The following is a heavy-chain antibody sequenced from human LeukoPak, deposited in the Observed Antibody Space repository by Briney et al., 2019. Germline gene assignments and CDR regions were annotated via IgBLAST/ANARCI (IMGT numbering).Heavy chain of an antibody. CDR1: GGSVSSSSYY. D-gene: IGHD3-10*01. CDR2: IFYSETT. Sequence: PSETLSLTCTVSGGSVSSSSYYWGWIRQPPGKGLEWIGSIFYSETTYYSPSLKSRITISVDTSKNQFSLKLSSVTAADTAVYYCARVPTMVRGANRIDYWGQGTLVTVSS. V-gene: IGHV4-39*01. CDR3: ARVPTMVRGANRIDY. J-gene: IGHJ4*02.